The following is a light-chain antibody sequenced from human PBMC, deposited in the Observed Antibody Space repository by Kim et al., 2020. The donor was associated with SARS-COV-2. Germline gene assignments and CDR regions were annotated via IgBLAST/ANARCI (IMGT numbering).Light chain of an antibody. CDR1: QSINSY. CDR2: STS. CDR3: QQSFGSPPT. J-gene: IGKJ2*01. V-gene: IGKV1-39*01. Sequence: DTQMTQSPTSLSASVGDRVTITCRASQSINSYLNWYQQKPGKAPTLLIYSTSNLQTGVPSRFSGSVSGTDFTLTISSLQPEDFATYHCQQSFGSPPTFGQGTKLEI.